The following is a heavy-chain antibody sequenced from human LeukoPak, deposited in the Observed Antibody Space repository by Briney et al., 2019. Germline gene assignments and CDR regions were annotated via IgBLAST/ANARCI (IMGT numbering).Heavy chain of an antibody. Sequence: GGSLRLSCAASGFAFSSSAMTWVRQAPGKGLEWVSSISGRGGSTYYADSVRGRFTISRDNSKNTLRLQMNSLRAEDTAVYYCAKGTDSSGWYPYYYGMDVWGQGTTVTVTS. CDR2: ISGRGGST. J-gene: IGHJ6*02. D-gene: IGHD6-19*01. V-gene: IGHV3-23*01. CDR1: GFAFSSSA. CDR3: AKGTDSSGWYPYYYGMDV.